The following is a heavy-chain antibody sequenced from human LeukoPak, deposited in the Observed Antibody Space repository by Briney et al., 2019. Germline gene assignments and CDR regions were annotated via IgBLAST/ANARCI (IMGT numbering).Heavy chain of an antibody. V-gene: IGHV1-58*01. J-gene: IGHJ3*02. D-gene: IGHD2-15*01. Sequence: GTSVKVSCKASGFTFTSSAVQWVRQARGQRLEWIGWIVVGSGNTNYAQKFQGRVTITADESTSTAYMELSSLRSEDTAVYYCAREDCSGGSCSSDAFDIWGQGTMVTVSS. CDR1: GFTFTSSA. CDR3: AREDCSGGSCSSDAFDI. CDR2: IVVGSGNT.